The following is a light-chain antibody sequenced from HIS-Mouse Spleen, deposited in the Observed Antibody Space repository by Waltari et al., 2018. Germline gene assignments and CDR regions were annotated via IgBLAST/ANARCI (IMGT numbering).Light chain of an antibody. CDR3: SSYTSSSTWV. CDR2: EVS. V-gene: IGLV2-14*01. Sequence: QSALTQPASVSGSPGQSITISCTGTSSDVGGYNYVSWYQQHPGKAPKLMIYEVSNRPYGVSNRFSGSKSGNTASLTISGLQAEDEADYYCSSYTSSSTWVFGGGTKLTVL. J-gene: IGLJ3*02. CDR1: SSDVGGYNY.